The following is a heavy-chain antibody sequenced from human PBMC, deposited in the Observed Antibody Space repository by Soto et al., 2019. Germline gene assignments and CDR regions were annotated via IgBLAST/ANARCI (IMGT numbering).Heavy chain of an antibody. V-gene: IGHV4-34*01. CDR2: INHSGST. J-gene: IGHJ4*02. D-gene: IGHD6-13*01. CDR1: GGSFSGYY. CDR3: ASKAAATDY. Sequence: ASETLSLTCAVYGGSFSGYYWSWIRQPPGKGLEWIGEINHSGSTNYNPSLKSRVTISVDTSKNQFSLKLSSVTAADTAVYYCASKAAATDYWGQGTLVTVSS.